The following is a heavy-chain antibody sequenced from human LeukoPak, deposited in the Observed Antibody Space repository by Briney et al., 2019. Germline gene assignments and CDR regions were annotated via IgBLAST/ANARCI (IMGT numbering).Heavy chain of an antibody. Sequence: GGSLRLSCAASGFTFSTYGMHWVRQAPGKGLEWVAVIWYDGSNKYYADFVKGRFTISRDNSKNTLDLQMNSLRAEDTAVYYCARDRMALFDCWGQGTLVTVSS. CDR3: ARDRMALFDC. CDR1: GFTFSTYG. CDR2: IWYDGSNK. V-gene: IGHV3-33*01. D-gene: IGHD2-8*01. J-gene: IGHJ4*02.